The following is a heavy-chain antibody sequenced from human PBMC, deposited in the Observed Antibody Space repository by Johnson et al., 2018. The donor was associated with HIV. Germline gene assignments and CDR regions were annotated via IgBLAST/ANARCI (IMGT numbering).Heavy chain of an antibody. CDR1: GFTFRSYG. J-gene: IGHJ3*02. D-gene: IGHD6-25*01. Sequence: QVQLVESGGGVVQPGRSLRLSCAVSGFTFRSYGVHWVRQAPGKGLEWVAVISYDGSNEYYADSVKGRFTISRDNSKNTVYLEMNSLRAEDTAVYYCAKGGIDAFDSWGQGTMVTVSS. V-gene: IGHV3-30*18. CDR3: AKGGIDAFDS. CDR2: ISYDGSNE.